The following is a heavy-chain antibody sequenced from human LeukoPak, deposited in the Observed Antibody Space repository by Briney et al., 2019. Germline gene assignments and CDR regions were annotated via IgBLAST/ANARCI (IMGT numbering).Heavy chain of an antibody. D-gene: IGHD3-10*01. CDR2: ISSSSSTI. J-gene: IGHJ4*02. CDR1: GFTFSSYS. CDR3: ARDLVMVRGVSLDY. V-gene: IGHV3-48*01. Sequence: AGGSLRLSCAASGFTFSSYSMNWVRQAPGKGLEWVSYISSSSSTIYYADSVKGRFTISRDNAKNSLYLQMNSLRAEDTAVYYCARDLVMVRGVSLDYWGQGTLVTVSS.